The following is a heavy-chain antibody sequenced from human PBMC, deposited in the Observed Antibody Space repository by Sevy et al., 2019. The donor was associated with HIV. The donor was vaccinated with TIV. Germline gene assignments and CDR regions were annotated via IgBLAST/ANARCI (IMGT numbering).Heavy chain of an antibody. D-gene: IGHD5-18*01. J-gene: IGHJ4*02. CDR3: TTGDPYNRYGYMRPYFFDY. V-gene: IGHV3-15*01. CDR2: IKSKTDGGTG. Sequence: GGSLRLSCAASGFTFTNTWMSWVRQAPGKGLEWVGRIKSKTDGGTGDYAEPVKGRFSISRDDSKNTLYLQMNSLKTDETAVYYCTTGDPYNRYGYMRPYFFDYWGQRTLVTVSS. CDR1: GFTFTNTW.